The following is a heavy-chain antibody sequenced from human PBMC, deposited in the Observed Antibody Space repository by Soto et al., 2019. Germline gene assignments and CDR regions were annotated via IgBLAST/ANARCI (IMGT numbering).Heavy chain of an antibody. J-gene: IGHJ6*02. D-gene: IGHD5-18*01. CDR2: INPNSGGT. V-gene: IGHV1-2*04. CDR3: ARADTGMISATLDGNSYYYGMDV. CDR1: GYTFTSYG. Sequence: ASVKVSCKASGYTFTSYGISWVRQAPGQGLEWMGWINPNSGGTNYAQKFQGWVTMTRDTSISTAYMELSRLRSDDTAVYYCARADTGMISATLDGNSYYYGMDVWGQGTTVTVSS.